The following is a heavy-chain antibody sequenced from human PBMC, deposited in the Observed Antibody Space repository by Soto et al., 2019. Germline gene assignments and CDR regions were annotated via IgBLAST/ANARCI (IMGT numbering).Heavy chain of an antibody. J-gene: IGHJ1*01. CDR2: NDPSDSQT. V-gene: IGHV5-10-1*01. D-gene: IGHD3-22*01. CDR1: GDSFTGCG. CDR3: SRQIYDSDTGPKFQYYCDA. Sequence: PVQSKKVSCHRCGDSFTGCGNTWVRQKPVKRLEWMGRNDPSDSQTYDCPSFRGHVSISVTKSITTVFLQWSSLRASDTAMYYCSRQIYDSDTGPKFQYYCDAWVQG.